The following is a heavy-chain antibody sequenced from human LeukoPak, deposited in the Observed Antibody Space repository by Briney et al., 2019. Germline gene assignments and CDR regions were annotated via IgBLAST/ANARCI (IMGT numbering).Heavy chain of an antibody. CDR2: INHSGST. D-gene: IGHD3-3*01. CDR3: ARVPEPVTIFGGYYYMDV. V-gene: IGHV4-34*01. CDR1: GGSFSGYY. J-gene: IGHJ6*03. Sequence: SETLSLTCAVYGGSFSGYYWSWIRQPPGKGLEWIGEINHSGSTNYNPSLKSRVTISVDTSKNQFSLKLSSVTAADTAVYYCARVPEPVTIFGGYYYMDVWGKGTTVTVSS.